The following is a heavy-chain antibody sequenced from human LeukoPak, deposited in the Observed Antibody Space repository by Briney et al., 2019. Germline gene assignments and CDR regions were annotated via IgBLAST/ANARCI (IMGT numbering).Heavy chain of an antibody. V-gene: IGHV1-8*03. D-gene: IGHD3-16*02. Sequence: GAAVKVSCKASGYTFTGYYMHWVRQATGQGLEWMGWMNPNSGNTGYAQKFQGRVTITRNTSISTAYMELSSLRSEDTAVYYCARMGNYDYVWGSYRPYFDYWGQGTLVTVSS. CDR2: MNPNSGNT. J-gene: IGHJ4*02. CDR3: ARMGNYDYVWGSYRPYFDY. CDR1: GYTFTGYY.